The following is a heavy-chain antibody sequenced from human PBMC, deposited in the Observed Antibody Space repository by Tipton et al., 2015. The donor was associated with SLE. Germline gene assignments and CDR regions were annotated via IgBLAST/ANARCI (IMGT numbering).Heavy chain of an antibody. J-gene: IGHJ5*02. CDR1: GFTFETYS. D-gene: IGHD4-11*01. CDR2: IKHDESER. Sequence: GSLRLSCGASGFTFETYSMAWVRQAPGKGLEWVASIKHDESERFYVDSVKGRFTISRDNAENSLFLQMNSLRADDTAVYYCTRGRVDSNYGWSGPWGQGTLVTVSS. V-gene: IGHV3-7*01. CDR3: TRGRVDSNYGWSGP.